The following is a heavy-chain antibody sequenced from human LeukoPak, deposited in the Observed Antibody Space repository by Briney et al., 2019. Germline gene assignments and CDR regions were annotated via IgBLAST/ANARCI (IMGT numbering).Heavy chain of an antibody. D-gene: IGHD3-22*01. V-gene: IGHV3-30*18. Sequence: GGSLRLSCAASGFTFSSYGMHWVRQAPGKGLEWVAVISYDGSNKYYADSVKGRFTISRDNSKNTLYLQMNSLRAEDTAVYYCAKDPGDSSGYYYAPVDYWGRGTLVTVSS. CDR3: AKDPGDSSGYYYAPVDY. CDR2: ISYDGSNK. CDR1: GFTFSSYG. J-gene: IGHJ4*02.